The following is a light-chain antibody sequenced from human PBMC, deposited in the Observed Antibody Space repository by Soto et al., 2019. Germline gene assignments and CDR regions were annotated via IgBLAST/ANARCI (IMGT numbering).Light chain of an antibody. V-gene: IGLV1-51*01. Sequence: QSVLTQPPSVSAAPGQKVTISCSGTSSNIGNYYVSWYQQFPGTVPKLLIYDNTQRPSGIPDRFSASKSGASATLGITGLQTGDEADYYCGSWDSNLRGVVFGGGTKVTVL. CDR2: DNT. CDR3: GSWDSNLRGVV. CDR1: SSNIGNYY. J-gene: IGLJ2*01.